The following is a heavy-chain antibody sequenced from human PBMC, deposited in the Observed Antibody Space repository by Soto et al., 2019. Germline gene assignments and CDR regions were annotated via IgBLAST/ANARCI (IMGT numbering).Heavy chain of an antibody. V-gene: IGHV3-23*01. D-gene: IGHD1-26*01. CDR1: GFTFSSYA. J-gene: IGHJ4*02. CDR2: ISGRGGST. CDR3: ARRGSGTYYDY. Sequence: EVQLLESGGGLVQPGGSMRLSCAASGFTFSSYAMRWVRQAPVKGLEWVSAISGRGGSTYYADSGKGRFTIARDNSKNTLYLQMNSLRAEDTVVYYCARRGSGTYYDYWGQGTLVTVSS.